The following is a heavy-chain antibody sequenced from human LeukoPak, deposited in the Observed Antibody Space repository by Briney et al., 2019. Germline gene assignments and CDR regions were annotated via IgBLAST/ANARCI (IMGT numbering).Heavy chain of an antibody. V-gene: IGHV3-23*01. J-gene: IGHJ4*02. D-gene: IGHD3-10*01. CDR2: ISNSDYST. CDR3: ARGSPMVRGAILDY. CDR1: GFTFSSYA. Sequence: GGSLRLSCAASGFTFSSYAMSWVRQAPGKGLEWVSTISNSDYSTYYADSVKGRFTISRANSENTLYLQMNSLRAEDTAVYYCARGSPMVRGAILDYWGQGTLVTVSS.